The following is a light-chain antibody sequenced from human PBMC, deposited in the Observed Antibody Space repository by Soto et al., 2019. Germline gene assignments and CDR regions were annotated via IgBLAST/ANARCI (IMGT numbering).Light chain of an antibody. J-gene: IGKJ1*01. Sequence: DIQTTQSPSTLSASAGDRVTITCRASQNIDMYLAWYQQKPGQAPSLLIYRASSLQSGVPSRFSGSGYGTEFTLTISSLQPDDFATYYCQQSITYPWTFVQGTKVDIK. CDR3: QQSITYPWT. V-gene: IGKV1-5*03. CDR2: RAS. CDR1: QNIDMY.